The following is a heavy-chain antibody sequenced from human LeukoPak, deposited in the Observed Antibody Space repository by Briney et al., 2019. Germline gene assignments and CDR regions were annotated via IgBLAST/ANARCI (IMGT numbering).Heavy chain of an antibody. V-gene: IGHV3-48*01. D-gene: IGHD1-26*01. CDR3: TTGRGRELRRYYYYYYMDV. CDR2: ISSSSSTI. CDR1: GFTFSTYS. J-gene: IGHJ6*03. Sequence: GGSLRLSCAASGFTFSTYSMNWVRQAPGKGLEWVSYISSSSSTIYYADSVKGRFTISRDNAKNSLYLQMNSLRAEDTAVYYCTTGRGRELRRYYYYYYMDVWGKGTTVTVSS.